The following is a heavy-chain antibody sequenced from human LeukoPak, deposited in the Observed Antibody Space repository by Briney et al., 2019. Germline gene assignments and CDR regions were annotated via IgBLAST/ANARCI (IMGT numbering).Heavy chain of an antibody. Sequence: GGSLRLSCAASGFTFSSYGMHCVRQAPGKGLEWVSYITSSSSTIYYADSVRGRFTISRDNAKNSLYLQMNSLRAEDTAVYYCAREGEGLVEVATKEGLPYDYWGQGTLVTVSS. CDR1: GFTFSSYG. CDR3: AREGEGLVEVATKEGLPYDY. J-gene: IGHJ4*02. D-gene: IGHD5-24*01. CDR2: ITSSSSTI. V-gene: IGHV3-48*04.